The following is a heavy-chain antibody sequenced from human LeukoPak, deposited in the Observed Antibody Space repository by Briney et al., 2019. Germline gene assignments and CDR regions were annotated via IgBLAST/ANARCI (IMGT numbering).Heavy chain of an antibody. J-gene: IGHJ4*02. Sequence: GESLKISCKGSGYSFTSYWIGWVRQMPGKGLEWMGIIYPGDSDTRYSPSFQGQVTISADKSISTAYLQWSSLKVSDTAMYYCARHPNKIVGATTGFDYWGQGTLVTVSS. V-gene: IGHV5-51*01. CDR3: ARHPNKIVGATTGFDY. D-gene: IGHD1-26*01. CDR1: GYSFTSYW. CDR2: IYPGDSDT.